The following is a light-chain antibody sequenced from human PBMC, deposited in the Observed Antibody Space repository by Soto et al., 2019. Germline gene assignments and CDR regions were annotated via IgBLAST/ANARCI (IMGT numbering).Light chain of an antibody. J-gene: IGLJ3*02. CDR2: STN. CDR1: SGSVSTRYY. CDR3: VLYMGGGIVL. V-gene: IGLV8-61*01. Sequence: QTVVTQEPSFSVSPGRTVTLTCGLSSGSVSTRYYPSWYQQTPGQAPRTLIYSTNTRSSGVPDRFSGSILGNKAALTITGAQADDESDYYCVLYMGGGIVLFGGGTQLTVL.